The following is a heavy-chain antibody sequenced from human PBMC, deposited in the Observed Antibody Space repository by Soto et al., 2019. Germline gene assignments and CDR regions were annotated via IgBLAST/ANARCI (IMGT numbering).Heavy chain of an antibody. Sequence: QVQLQESGPGLVKPSETLSLTCTVSGGSISSYYWSWIRQPPGKGLEWIGYIYYSGSTNYNPSLKSRVTISVDTSKNQFSLKLSSVTAADTAAYYCARDLVGNAFDIWGQGTMVTVSS. D-gene: IGHD7-27*01. CDR1: GGSISSYY. J-gene: IGHJ3*02. CDR3: ARDLVGNAFDI. V-gene: IGHV4-59*01. CDR2: IYYSGST.